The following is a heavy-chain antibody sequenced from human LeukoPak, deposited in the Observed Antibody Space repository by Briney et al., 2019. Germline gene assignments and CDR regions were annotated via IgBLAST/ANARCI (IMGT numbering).Heavy chain of an antibody. CDR3: ARTGIGIDATDY. D-gene: IGHD1-26*01. CDR2: IYYSGST. V-gene: IGHV4-59*12. J-gene: IGHJ4*02. CDR1: GGSISSYY. Sequence: SETLSLTCTVSGGSISSYYWSWIRQPPGKGLEWIGYIYYSGSTNYNPSLKSRVTISVDTAKNQFSLRLRSVTAADTAVYYCARTGIGIDATDYWGQGILVTVSS.